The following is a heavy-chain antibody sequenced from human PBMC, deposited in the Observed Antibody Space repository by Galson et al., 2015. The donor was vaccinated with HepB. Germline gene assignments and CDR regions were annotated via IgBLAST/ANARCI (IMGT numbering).Heavy chain of an antibody. CDR3: ARADIVATSYRYFDY. CDR2: IYYSGST. J-gene: IGHJ4*02. CDR1: GGSISSGGYY. V-gene: IGHV4-30-4*01. Sequence: LSLTCAVSGGSISSGGYYWSWIRQPPGKGLEWIGYIYYSGSTYYNPSLKSRVTISVDTSKNQFSLKLSSVTAADTAVYYCARADIVATSYRYFDYWGQGTLVTVSS. D-gene: IGHD5-12*01.